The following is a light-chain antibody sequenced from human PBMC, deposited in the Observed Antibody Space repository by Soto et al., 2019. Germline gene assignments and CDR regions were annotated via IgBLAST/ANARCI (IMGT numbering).Light chain of an antibody. CDR3: QQLNSYST. V-gene: IGKV1-9*01. Sequence: DIQLTQSPSFLSASVGDRVTITCRASQGITSYLAWYQQKPGKAPNVLIYAASTLESGVPSRFSGSGSGTEFTLTISSLQPEDFATYYCQQLNSYSTFGQGTRLEIK. J-gene: IGKJ5*01. CDR2: AAS. CDR1: QGITSY.